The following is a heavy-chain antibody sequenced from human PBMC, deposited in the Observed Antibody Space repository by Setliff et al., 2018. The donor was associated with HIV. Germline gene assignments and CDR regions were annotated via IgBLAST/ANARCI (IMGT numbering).Heavy chain of an antibody. CDR1: GYSISSGYY. J-gene: IGHJ4*01. V-gene: IGHV4-38-2*01. Sequence: PSETLSLTCPVSGYSISSGYYWGWIRQPPGKGLEWIGNIHHSGSVYYNLSLKRRVTISVDTSKNQFSLKLTSATAADTAVYYCARLGYYNFWSGYWTDYWGHGTLVTVSS. D-gene: IGHD3-3*01. CDR2: IHHSGSV. CDR3: ARLGYYNFWSGYWTDY.